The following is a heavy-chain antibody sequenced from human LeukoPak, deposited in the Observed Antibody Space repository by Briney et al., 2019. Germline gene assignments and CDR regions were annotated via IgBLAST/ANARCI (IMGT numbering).Heavy chain of an antibody. CDR1: GYTFTNYG. CDR2: INPNSGGT. Sequence: ASVKVSCKSSGYTFTNYGISWVRQAPGQGLEWMGWINPNSGGTNYAQKFQGWVTMTRDTSISTAYMELSRLRSDDTAVYYCARDRSYCSGGSCATPVAFDIWGQGTMVTVSS. D-gene: IGHD2-15*01. CDR3: ARDRSYCSGGSCATPVAFDI. V-gene: IGHV1-2*04. J-gene: IGHJ3*02.